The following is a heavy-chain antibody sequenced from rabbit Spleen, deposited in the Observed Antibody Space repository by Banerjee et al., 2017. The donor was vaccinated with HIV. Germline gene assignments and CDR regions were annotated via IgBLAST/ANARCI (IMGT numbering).Heavy chain of an antibody. Sequence: QEQLVESGGGLVQATGSLKLTCKASGFSFGDRDVMCWVRQAPGKGLEWIACINAATGKPVYATWAKGRFTISRTSSTTVTLRMTSLTSADRAAYFCARHLVGVIGWHFGWWGQGTLVTVS. J-gene: IGHJ4*01. D-gene: IGHD5-1*01. CDR1: GFSFGDRDV. CDR2: INAATGKP. V-gene: IGHV1S45*01. CDR3: ARHLVGVIGWHFGW.